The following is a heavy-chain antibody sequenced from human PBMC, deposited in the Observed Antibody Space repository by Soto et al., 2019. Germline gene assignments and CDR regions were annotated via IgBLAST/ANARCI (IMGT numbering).Heavy chain of an antibody. CDR2: ISGSGGST. Sequence: EVQLLESGGGLVQPGGSLRLSCAASGFTFSSYAMSWVRQAPGKGLEWVSAISGSGGSTYYADSVKGRFTISRDNSKNTLYLQMKSLRAEDTAVYYCAKAPPQYCSSTSCYHLPHYYYSGMDIWGQGTTVTVSS. CDR3: AKAPPQYCSSTSCYHLPHYYYSGMDI. CDR1: GFTFSSYA. V-gene: IGHV3-23*01. J-gene: IGHJ6*02. D-gene: IGHD2-2*01.